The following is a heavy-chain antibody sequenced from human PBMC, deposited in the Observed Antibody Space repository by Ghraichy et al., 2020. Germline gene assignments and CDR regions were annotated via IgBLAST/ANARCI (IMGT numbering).Heavy chain of an antibody. D-gene: IGHD2-2*01. Sequence: SCAASGLTFSTYTMNWVRQAPGKGLEWISSISSTGTYIYYADSVQGRFTISRDNAKKSLFLQMNSLRAEDTAVYYCARVVVPAASFYFYYMDVWGKGTTVIVSS. CDR3: ARVVVPAASFYFYYMDV. J-gene: IGHJ6*03. CDR1: GLTFSTYT. V-gene: IGHV3-21*01. CDR2: ISSTGTYI.